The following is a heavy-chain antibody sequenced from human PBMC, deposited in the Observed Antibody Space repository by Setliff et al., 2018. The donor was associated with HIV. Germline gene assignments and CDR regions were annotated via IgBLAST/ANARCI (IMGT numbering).Heavy chain of an antibody. V-gene: IGHV4-4*07. CDR2: IYTSGST. Sequence: KPSETLSLTCTVSGGSISSYYWSWIRQPAGKGLEWIGRIYTSGSTNYNPSLKSRVTMSVDTSKNQFSLKLSSVTAADTAVYYCARGYSVLWFGELMNWFDPWGQGTLVTVSS. D-gene: IGHD3-10*01. CDR1: GGSISSYY. CDR3: ARGYSVLWFGELMNWFDP. J-gene: IGHJ5*02.